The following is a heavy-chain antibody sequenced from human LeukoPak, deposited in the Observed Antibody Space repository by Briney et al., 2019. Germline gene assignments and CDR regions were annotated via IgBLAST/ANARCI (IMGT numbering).Heavy chain of an antibody. Sequence: PSETLTLTCAVYGGSFSGYYWSWIRQPPGKGLEWIGEINHSGSTNYNPSLKSRVTISVDTSKNQFSLKLTSVTAADTAVYYCARGELQYSSGRYAVRVLDYWGQGTLDTVSS. V-gene: IGHV4-34*01. CDR3: ARGELQYSSGRYAVRVLDY. CDR1: GGSFSGYY. D-gene: IGHD6-19*01. J-gene: IGHJ4*02. CDR2: INHSGST.